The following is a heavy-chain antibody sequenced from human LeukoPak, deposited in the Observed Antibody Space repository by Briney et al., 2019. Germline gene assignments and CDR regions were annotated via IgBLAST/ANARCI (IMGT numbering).Heavy chain of an antibody. CDR1: GFTFSSYA. CDR2: ISYDGSNK. Sequence: GGSLRLSCAASGFTFSSYAMHWVRQAPGKGLEWVAVISYDGSNKYYADSVKGRFTISRDNSKNTLYLQMNSLRAEDTAVYYCARDHRTNLYYYYYMDVWGKGTTVTVSS. J-gene: IGHJ6*03. D-gene: IGHD1-14*01. CDR3: ARDHRTNLYYYYYMDV. V-gene: IGHV3-30-3*01.